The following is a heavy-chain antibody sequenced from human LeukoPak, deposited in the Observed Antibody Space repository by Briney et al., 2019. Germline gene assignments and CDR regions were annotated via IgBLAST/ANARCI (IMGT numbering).Heavy chain of an antibody. V-gene: IGHV4-38-2*02. CDR3: ARTVGRDYYYYYYMDV. Sequence: PSETLSLTCTVSGSSISSGYYWGWIRQPPGKGLEWIGSIYHSGNTYYNPSLKSRVTISVDTSKNQFSLKLSSVTAADTAVYYCARTVGRDYYYYYYMDVWGKGATVTVSS. CDR2: IYHSGNT. J-gene: IGHJ6*03. D-gene: IGHD1-14*01. CDR1: GSSISSGYY.